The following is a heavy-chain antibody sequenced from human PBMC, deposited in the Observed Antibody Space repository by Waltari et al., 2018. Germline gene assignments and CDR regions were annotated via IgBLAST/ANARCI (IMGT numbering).Heavy chain of an antibody. V-gene: IGHV3-73*01. Sequence: EVQLVESGGALVQPGGSLTLSGAASGHVCSDYAIHWVRQASGKGPEWVGRIRSRFKGDATAYGESVQGRFTISRDDSKNTVYLEMNSLKTDDTAVYYCIRPFEMGIDWGQGTLVTVSS. CDR2: IRSRFKGDAT. D-gene: IGHD7-27*01. CDR3: IRPFEMGID. J-gene: IGHJ4*02. CDR1: GHVCSDYA.